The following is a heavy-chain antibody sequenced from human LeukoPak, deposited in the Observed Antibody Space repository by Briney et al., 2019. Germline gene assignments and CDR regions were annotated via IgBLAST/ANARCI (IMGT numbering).Heavy chain of an antibody. D-gene: IGHD3-10*01. CDR3: VARGVIITLGDY. CDR2: ISYDGSNK. Sequence: GGSLRLSCAASGFTFSSYGMHWVRQAPGKGLEWVAVISYDGSNKYYADSVKGRFTISRDNSKNTLYLQMNSLRAEDTAVYYCVARGVIITLGDYWGRGTLVTVSS. CDR1: GFTFSSYG. J-gene: IGHJ4*02. V-gene: IGHV3-30*03.